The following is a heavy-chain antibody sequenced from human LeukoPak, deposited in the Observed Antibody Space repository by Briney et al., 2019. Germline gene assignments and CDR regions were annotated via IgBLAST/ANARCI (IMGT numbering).Heavy chain of an antibody. V-gene: IGHV1-69*13. J-gene: IGHJ4*02. CDR3: ARSRTPGYYDSSGYYWEY. CDR1: GGTFSSYA. D-gene: IGHD3-22*01. CDR2: IIPIFGTA. Sequence: SVKVSCKASGGTFSSYAISWVRQAPGQGLEWMGGIIPIFGTANYAQKFQGRVTITADESTSTAYMELSSLRSEDTAVYYCARSRTPGYYDSSGYYWEYWGQGTLVTVSS.